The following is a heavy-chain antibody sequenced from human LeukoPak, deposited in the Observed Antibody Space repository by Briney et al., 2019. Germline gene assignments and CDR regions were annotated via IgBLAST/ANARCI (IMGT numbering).Heavy chain of an antibody. D-gene: IGHD3-10*01. J-gene: IGHJ4*02. V-gene: IGHV3-64D*06. Sequence: GGSLRLSCSASGFTFSSYAMHWVRQAPGKGLEYVSAISSNGGSTYYADSVKGRFTISRDNSKNTLYLQMSSLRAEDAAVYYCVKGLWFGELLWVWGQGTLVTVSS. CDR1: GFTFSSYA. CDR2: ISSNGGST. CDR3: VKGLWFGELLWV.